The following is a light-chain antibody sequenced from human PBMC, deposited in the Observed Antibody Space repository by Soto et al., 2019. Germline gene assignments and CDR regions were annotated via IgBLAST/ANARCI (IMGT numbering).Light chain of an antibody. CDR1: SSDVGGYNY. CDR3: SSYSSSSTLRL. J-gene: IGLJ2*01. V-gene: IGLV2-14*01. Sequence: QSVLTQPASVSGSPGQSITISCTGTSSDVGGYNYVSWYQQHPGRAPKVMIYDVSSRPSGVSNRFSGSKSGNTASLTISGLQAEDDADYYCSSYSSSSTLRLFGGGTKLTVL. CDR2: DVS.